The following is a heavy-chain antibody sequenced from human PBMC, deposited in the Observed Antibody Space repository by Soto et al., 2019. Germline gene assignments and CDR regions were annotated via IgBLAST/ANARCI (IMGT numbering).Heavy chain of an antibody. CDR3: ARVGYDILTGYYEGHNWFDP. D-gene: IGHD3-9*01. V-gene: IGHV4-59*01. J-gene: IGHJ5*02. Sequence: SETLSLTCTVSGGSISSYYWSWIRQPPGKGLEWIGYIYYSGSTNYNPSLKSRVTISVDTSKNQFSLKLSSVTAADTAVYYCARVGYDILTGYYEGHNWFDPWGQGTLVTVSS. CDR1: GGSISSYY. CDR2: IYYSGST.